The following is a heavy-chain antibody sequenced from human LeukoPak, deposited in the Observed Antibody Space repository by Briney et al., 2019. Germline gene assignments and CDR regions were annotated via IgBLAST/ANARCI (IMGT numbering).Heavy chain of an antibody. CDR1: GFTFSSYW. D-gene: IGHD3-22*01. J-gene: IGHJ5*02. CDR3: AREAYYDSSGPFDP. Sequence: GGSLRLSCAASGFTFSSYWMLWVRHAPGKGLVWVSRINSDGSSTSYADSVKGRFTISRDNAKNTLYLQMNSLRVEDTAVYYCAREAYYDSSGPFDPWGQGTLVTVSS. CDR2: INSDGSST. V-gene: IGHV3-74*01.